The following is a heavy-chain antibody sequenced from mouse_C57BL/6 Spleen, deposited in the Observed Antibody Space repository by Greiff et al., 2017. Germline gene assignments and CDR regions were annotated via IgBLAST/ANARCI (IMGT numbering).Heavy chain of an antibody. D-gene: IGHD1-1*01. CDR2: IDPENGDT. J-gene: IGHJ2*01. V-gene: IGHV14-4*01. Sequence: VQLQQSGAELVRPGASVKLSCTASGFNIKDDYMHWVKQRPEQGLEWIGWIDPENGDTEYASKFQGKATITADTSSNTAYLQLSSLTSEDTAVYYCTTDYYGSTHWGQGTTLTVSS. CDR3: TTDYYGSTH. CDR1: GFNIKDDY.